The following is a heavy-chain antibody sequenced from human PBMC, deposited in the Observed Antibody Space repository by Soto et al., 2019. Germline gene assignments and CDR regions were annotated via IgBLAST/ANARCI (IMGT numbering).Heavy chain of an antibody. CDR2: IYPGDSDT. CDR3: ARQEPEYSGSLELDY. J-gene: IGHJ4*02. V-gene: IGHV5-51*01. D-gene: IGHD5-12*01. CDR1: GYSFTSYW. Sequence: GESLKISCKGSGYSFTSYWIGWVRQMPGKGLEWMGIIYPGDSDTRYSPSFQGQVTISADKSISTAYLQWSSLKASDTAMYYCARQEPEYSGSLELDYWGQGTLVTVSS.